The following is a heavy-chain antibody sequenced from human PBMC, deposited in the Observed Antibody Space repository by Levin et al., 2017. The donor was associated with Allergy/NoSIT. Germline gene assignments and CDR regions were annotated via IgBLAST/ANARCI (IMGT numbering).Heavy chain of an antibody. V-gene: IGHV4-31*03. CDR3: ARDSIEEAAEIM. J-gene: IGHJ4*02. Sequence: SQTLSLPCSVSGGSIRSGGYYWSWIRQLPGKGLEWIGYIYYSGSTYYNPSLKSRVAISVDTSNKQFSLKLSSVTAADTAVYYCARDSIEEAAEIMWGQGTLVTVSS. CDR2: IYYSGST. CDR1: GGSIRSGGYY. D-gene: IGHD6-13*01.